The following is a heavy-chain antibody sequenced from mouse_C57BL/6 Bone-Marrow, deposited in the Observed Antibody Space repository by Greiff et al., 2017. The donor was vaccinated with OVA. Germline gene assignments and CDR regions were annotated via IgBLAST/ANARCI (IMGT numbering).Heavy chain of an antibody. CDR2: IDPENGDT. CDR3: TPFSNYYFDY. V-gene: IGHV14-4*01. J-gene: IGHJ2*01. D-gene: IGHD2-5*01. Sequence: EVKLVESGAELVRPGASVKLSCTASGFNIKDDYMHWVKQRPEQGLEWIGWIDPENGDTEYASKFKGKATLTADPSSNTAYLQLSSLTSEDTAVYYCTPFSNYYFDYWGQGTTLTVSS. CDR1: GFNIKDDY.